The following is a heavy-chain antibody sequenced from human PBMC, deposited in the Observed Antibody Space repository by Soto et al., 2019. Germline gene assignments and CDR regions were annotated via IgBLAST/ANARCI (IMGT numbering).Heavy chain of an antibody. J-gene: IGHJ4*02. CDR3: ERDQGYYESSGYFDY. CDR2: ISSSGSII. CDR1: GFTFSDYY. D-gene: IGHD3-22*01. V-gene: IGHV3-11*01. Sequence: PGGSLRLSCAASGFTFSDYYMSWIRQAPGKGLEWVSYISSSGSIIYYADSVRGRFTISRDNAKNSLYLQMNSLRAEDTAVYYCERDQGYYESSGYFDYWGQGTLVTVSS.